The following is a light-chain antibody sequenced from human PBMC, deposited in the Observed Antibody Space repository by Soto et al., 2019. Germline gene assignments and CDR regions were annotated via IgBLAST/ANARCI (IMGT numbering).Light chain of an antibody. Sequence: DIVMTQSPLSLPVTPGEPASISCRSSQSLLHSNGYNYLDWYLQKPGQSPQLLIYLGSNRSSGVPDRFSGSGSGTAYTMQIIKGEAADVVVYYCMQALQTPPTFGQGTKLEIQ. V-gene: IGKV2-28*01. CDR2: LGS. CDR1: QSLLHSNGYNY. CDR3: MQALQTPPT. J-gene: IGKJ2*01.